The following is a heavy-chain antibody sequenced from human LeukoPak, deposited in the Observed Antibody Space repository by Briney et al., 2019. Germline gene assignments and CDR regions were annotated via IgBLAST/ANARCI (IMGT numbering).Heavy chain of an antibody. CDR2: IIPIFGTA. V-gene: IGHV1-69*13. Sequence: ASVKVSCKASGGTFSSYAISWVRQAPGQGLEWMGGIIPIFGTANYAQKFQGRVTITADESTSTAYMELSSLRSEDTAVYYCARDEAIFGVVTRNWFDPWGQGTLVTVSS. CDR3: ARDEAIFGVVTRNWFDP. D-gene: IGHD3-3*01. J-gene: IGHJ5*02. CDR1: GGTFSSYA.